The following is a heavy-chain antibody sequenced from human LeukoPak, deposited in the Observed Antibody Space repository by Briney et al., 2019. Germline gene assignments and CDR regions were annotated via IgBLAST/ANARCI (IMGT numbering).Heavy chain of an antibody. CDR1: GYTFTDYY. CDR2: INPNSGGT. J-gene: IGHJ6*03. Sequence: ASVKVSCKASGYTFTDYYMHWVRQAPGQGLEWMGWINPNSGGTNYAQKFQGRVTTTRDTSISTAYMELSRLRSDDTAVYYCVRASSFRVYMDVWGKGTTVTVSS. CDR3: VRASSFRVYMDV. V-gene: IGHV1-2*02. D-gene: IGHD6-13*01.